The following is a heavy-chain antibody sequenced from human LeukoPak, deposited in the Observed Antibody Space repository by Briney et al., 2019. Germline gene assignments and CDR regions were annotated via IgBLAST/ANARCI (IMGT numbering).Heavy chain of an antibody. CDR2: INPNSGGT. CDR3: ARAGKLMITMVRGALASKKGFDI. CDR1: GYTFTGYY. V-gene: IGHV1-2*02. D-gene: IGHD3-10*01. Sequence: GASVKVSCKASGYTFTGYYMHWVRQAPGQGLEWMGWINPNSGGTNYAQKFQGRVTMTRDTSISTAYMELSRLRSDDTAVYYCARAGKLMITMVRGALASKKGFDIWDQGTMVTVSS. J-gene: IGHJ3*02.